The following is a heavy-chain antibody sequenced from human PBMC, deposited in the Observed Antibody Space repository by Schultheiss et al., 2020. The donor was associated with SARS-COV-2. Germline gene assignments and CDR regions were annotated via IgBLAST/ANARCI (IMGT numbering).Heavy chain of an antibody. D-gene: IGHD3-16*02. J-gene: IGHJ5*02. CDR1: GGSISTGGFY. CDR2: IYYNGST. CDR3: AREGVGVTFGGVVVRGDWFDP. Sequence: SETLSLTCTVSGGSISTGGFYWSWIRQYPGKGLEWIGNIYYNGSTQYNPSLKSRVIISADTSKNQFSLKLSSVTVADTAVYYCAREGVGVTFGGVVVRGDWFDPWGQGTLVTVSS. V-gene: IGHV4-31*03.